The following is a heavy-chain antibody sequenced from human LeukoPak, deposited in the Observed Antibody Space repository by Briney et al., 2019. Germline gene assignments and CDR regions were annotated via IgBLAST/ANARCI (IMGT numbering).Heavy chain of an antibody. CDR3: AKAPGYCSGGTCYDY. CDR2: ISGSGGST. CDR1: GFTFSGHA. D-gene: IGHD2-15*01. J-gene: IGHJ4*02. Sequence: PGGSLRLSCAASGFTFSGHAMSWVRQAPGKGLEWVSVISGSGGSTYNADSVKGRFTISRDNSKNTLYLQMKSLRVDDTAVYYCAKAPGYCSGGTCYDYWGQGSLVAVSS. V-gene: IGHV3-23*01.